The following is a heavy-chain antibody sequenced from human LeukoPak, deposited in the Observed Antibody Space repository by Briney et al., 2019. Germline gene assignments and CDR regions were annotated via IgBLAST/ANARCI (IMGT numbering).Heavy chain of an antibody. CDR3: ARDSEGGSGWFDP. CDR1: GDNFSTYV. J-gene: IGHJ5*02. D-gene: IGHD3-16*01. V-gene: IGHV1-69*04. CDR2: IIPTLDVA. Sequence: SVKVSCKASGDNFSTYVITWVRQAPGQGLEWMGRIIPTLDVANFAQKFKGRVTITADRSTNTAHLELSSLRSEDTAVYYCARDSEGGSGWFDPWGQGTLVTVSS.